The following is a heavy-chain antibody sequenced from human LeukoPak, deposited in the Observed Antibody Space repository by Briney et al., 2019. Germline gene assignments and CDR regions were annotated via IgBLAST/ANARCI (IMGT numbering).Heavy chain of an antibody. J-gene: IGHJ4*02. CDR3: AATPGGWDVAAFDI. D-gene: IGHD6-19*01. Sequence: ASVKVSCKASGYTFTSYDINWVRQATGQGLEWMGGIIPIFGTANYAQKFQGRVTITADESTSTAYMELSSLRSEDTAVYYCAATPGGWDVAAFDIWGQGTLVTVSS. CDR1: GYTFTSYD. CDR2: IIPIFGTA. V-gene: IGHV1-69*13.